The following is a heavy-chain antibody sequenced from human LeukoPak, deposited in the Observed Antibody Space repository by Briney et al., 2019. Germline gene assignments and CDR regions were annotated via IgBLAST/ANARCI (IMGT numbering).Heavy chain of an antibody. CDR2: IYYSGST. CDR1: GGSISSSSYY. Sequence: PSETLSLTCTVSGGSISSSSYYWGWIRQPPGKGLEWIGSIYYSGSTYYNPSLKSRVTISVDTSKDQFSLKLSSVTAADTAVYYCARGLGDDDAFDIWGQGTMVTVSS. J-gene: IGHJ3*02. V-gene: IGHV4-39*01. D-gene: IGHD3-10*01. CDR3: ARGLGDDDAFDI.